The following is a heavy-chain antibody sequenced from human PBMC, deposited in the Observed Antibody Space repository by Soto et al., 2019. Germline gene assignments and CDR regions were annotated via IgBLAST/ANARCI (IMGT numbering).Heavy chain of an antibody. J-gene: IGHJ3*01. CDR1: GYTFLHYA. D-gene: IGHD3-10*02. CDR2: VNPSNGYT. Sequence: QVQLVQSGTEVRKPGASVKLSCKTSGYTFLHYAIHWGRQAPGQGLEWMGWVNPSNGYTTYSDNFQARLSLPRDTSANTAYMELSSLRSEDTAVYYSARMLSALDVLGQGTVVTFTP. CDR3: ARMLSALDV. V-gene: IGHV1-3*01.